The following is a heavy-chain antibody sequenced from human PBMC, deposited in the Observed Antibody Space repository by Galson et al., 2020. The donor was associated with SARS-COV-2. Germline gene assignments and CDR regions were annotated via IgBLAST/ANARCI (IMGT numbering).Heavy chain of an antibody. D-gene: IGHD2-15*01. CDR1: GGSISSYY. V-gene: IGHV4-59*01. CDR3: ARGLGLLFDF. Sequence: SQTLSLTCTVSGGSISSYYWSWIRQPPGKGLEWIGYIYYSGSTNYNPSLKSRVTISVDTSKNQFSLNLSSPTPADTAVYYCARGLGLLFDFWGQGILVIVSS. J-gene: IGHJ4*02. CDR2: IYYSGST.